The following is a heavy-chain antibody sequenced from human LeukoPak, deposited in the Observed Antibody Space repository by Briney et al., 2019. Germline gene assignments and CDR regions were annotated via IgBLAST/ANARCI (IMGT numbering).Heavy chain of an antibody. D-gene: IGHD1-26*01. Sequence: PGGSLRLSCAASGFTFSSYGMHWVRQAPGKGLEWMAFIRYDGTNKYYAASVKGRFTISRDNSKNTRNLKMNGLRAEQTAMDYCGKDSWEVGATSEIDYWGQGTLVTVSS. J-gene: IGHJ4*02. CDR3: GKDSWEVGATSEIDY. CDR1: GFTFSSYG. CDR2: IRYDGTNK. V-gene: IGHV3-30*02.